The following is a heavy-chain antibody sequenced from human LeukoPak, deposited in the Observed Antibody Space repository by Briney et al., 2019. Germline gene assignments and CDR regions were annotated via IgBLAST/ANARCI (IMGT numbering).Heavy chain of an antibody. CDR1: GFTFSSYA. J-gene: IGHJ4*02. CDR2: ISGSGGST. V-gene: IGHV3-23*01. Sequence: GGSLRLSCAASGFTFSSYAISWVRQAPGKGLEWVSAISGSGGSTYYADSVKGRFTISRDNSKNTLYLQMNSLRAEDTAVYYCAKDLSLFFFTNFDYWGQGTLVTVSS. CDR3: AKDLSLFFFTNFDY. D-gene: IGHD1-1*01.